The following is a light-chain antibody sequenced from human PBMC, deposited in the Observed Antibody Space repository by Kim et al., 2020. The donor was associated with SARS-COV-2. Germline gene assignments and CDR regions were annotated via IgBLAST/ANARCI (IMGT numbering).Light chain of an antibody. CDR3: QAYDSRLSAVI. Sequence: QRVVISCAGSSSNIGGGYDLHWYQQHSGRAPQLLIYRHNNRPSGVPDRFSGSKSGTSASLAINGLQADDEADYYCQAYDSRLSAVIFGGGTQLTVL. CDR1: SSNIGGGYD. J-gene: IGLJ2*01. V-gene: IGLV1-40*01. CDR2: RHN.